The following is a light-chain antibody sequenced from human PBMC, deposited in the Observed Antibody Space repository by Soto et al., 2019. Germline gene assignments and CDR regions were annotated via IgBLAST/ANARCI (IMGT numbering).Light chain of an antibody. CDR2: GAS. CDR1: QSVSSIY. V-gene: IGKV3-20*01. CDR3: QQYGSLIT. J-gene: IGKJ5*01. Sequence: EIVLTQSPGTLSLSPGERATLSCRASQSVSSIYLAWYQQRPGQAPRLLIYGASSRATGIPDRFSGSGSGTDFTLTISRLEPEEFAVYYCQQYGSLITFGQGTRLEIK.